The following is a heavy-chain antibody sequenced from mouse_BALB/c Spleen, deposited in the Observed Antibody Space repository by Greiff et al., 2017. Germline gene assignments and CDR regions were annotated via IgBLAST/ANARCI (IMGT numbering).Heavy chain of an antibody. J-gene: IGHJ3*01. CDR2: ISSGSSTI. D-gene: IGHD1-1*01. CDR3: ARGDYYGSSPPGFAY. CDR1: GFTFSSFG. V-gene: IGHV5-17*02. Sequence: DVKLVESGGGLVQPGGSRKLSCAASGFTFSSFGLHWVRQAPEKGLEWVAYISSGSSTIYYADTVKGRFTISRDNPKNTLFLQMTSLRSEDTAMYYCARGDYYGSSPPGFAYWGQGTLVTVSA.